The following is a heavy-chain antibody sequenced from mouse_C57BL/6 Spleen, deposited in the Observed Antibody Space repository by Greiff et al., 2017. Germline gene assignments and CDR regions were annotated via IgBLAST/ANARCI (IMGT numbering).Heavy chain of an antibody. J-gene: IGHJ4*01. V-gene: IGHV1-81*01. Sequence: QVQLQQSGAELARPGASVKLSCKASGYTFTSYGISWVKQRTGQGLEWIGEIYPRSGNTYYNEKFKGKATLTADKSSSTAYMELRSLTSEDSAVYFCAATVVDDYAMDYWGQGTSVTVSS. CDR2: IYPRSGNT. D-gene: IGHD1-1*01. CDR1: GYTFTSYG. CDR3: AATVVDDYAMDY.